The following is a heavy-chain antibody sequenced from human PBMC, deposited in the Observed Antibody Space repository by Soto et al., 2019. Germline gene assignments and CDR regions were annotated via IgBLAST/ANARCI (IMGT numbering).Heavy chain of an antibody. CDR1: GFTFSSYG. CDR2: IWYDGSNK. Sequence: PGGSLRLSCAASGFTFSSYGMHWVRQAPGKGLEWVAVIWYDGSNKYYADSVKGRFTISRDNSKNTLYLQMNSLRAEDTAVYYCARGLDYYGSGSHYYYYYGMDVWGQGTTVTVSS. CDR3: ARGLDYYGSGSHYYYYYGMDV. V-gene: IGHV3-33*01. D-gene: IGHD3-10*01. J-gene: IGHJ6*02.